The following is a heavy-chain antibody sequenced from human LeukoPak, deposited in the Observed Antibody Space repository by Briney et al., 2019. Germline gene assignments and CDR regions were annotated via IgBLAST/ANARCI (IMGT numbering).Heavy chain of an antibody. D-gene: IGHD3-3*01. V-gene: IGHV1-69*04. Sequence: SVKVSCKASGGTFSSYTISWVRQAPRQGLEWMGRIIPILGIANYAQKFQGRVTITADKSTSTAYMELSSLRSEDTAVYYCARDQYYDFWSGYIFDYWGQGTLVTVSS. CDR1: GGTFSSYT. CDR3: ARDQYYDFWSGYIFDY. CDR2: IIPILGIA. J-gene: IGHJ4*02.